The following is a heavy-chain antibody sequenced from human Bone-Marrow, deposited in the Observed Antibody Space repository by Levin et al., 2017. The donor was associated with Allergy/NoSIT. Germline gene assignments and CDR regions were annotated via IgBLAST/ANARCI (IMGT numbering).Heavy chain of an antibody. J-gene: IGHJ6*03. D-gene: IGHD3-10*01. CDR2: ISGSGGST. CDR1: GFTFSSYA. V-gene: IGHV3-23*01. CDR3: AKDLYYGSGSYYPRHNYYYYCMDV. Sequence: GESLKISCAASGFTFSSYAMSWVRQAPGKGLEWVSAISGSGGSTYYADSVKGRFTISRDNSKNTLYLQMNSLRAEDTAVYYCAKDLYYGSGSYYPRHNYYYYCMDVWGKGTTVTVSS.